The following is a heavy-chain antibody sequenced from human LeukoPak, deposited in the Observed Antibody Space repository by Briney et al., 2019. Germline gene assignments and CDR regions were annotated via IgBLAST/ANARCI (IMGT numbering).Heavy chain of an antibody. J-gene: IGHJ4*02. V-gene: IGHV3-30-3*01. CDR2: ISYDGSNK. CDR3: AREYCSSTSCLLDY. D-gene: IGHD2-2*01. CDR1: GFTFSSYA. Sequence: GGSLRLSCAASGFTFSSYAMHWVRQAPGKGLEWVAVISYDGSNKYYADSVKGRFTISRDNSKNTLYLQMNSLRAEDTAVYYCAREYCSSTSCLLDYWGQGTLVTVSS.